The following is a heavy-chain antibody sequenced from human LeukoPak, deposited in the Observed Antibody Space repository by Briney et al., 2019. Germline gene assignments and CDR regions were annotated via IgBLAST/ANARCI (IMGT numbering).Heavy chain of an antibody. D-gene: IGHD3-10*01. CDR3: ARTTMVRGTYYMDV. CDR1: GGSISSYY. CDR2: IYYSGTT. Sequence: PSETLSLTCTVSGGSISSYYWSWIRQPPGKGLEWIGYIYYSGTTNYNPSLKSRVTISVDTSKKEISLKLSSVTAADTAVYYRARTTMVRGTYYMDVWGKGTTVTISS. V-gene: IGHV4-59*01. J-gene: IGHJ6*03.